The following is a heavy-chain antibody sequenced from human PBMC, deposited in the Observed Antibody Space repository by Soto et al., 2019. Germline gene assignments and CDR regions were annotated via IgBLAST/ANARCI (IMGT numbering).Heavy chain of an antibody. Sequence: GGSLRLSCAASGFTVSSNYMSWVRQAPGKGLEWVSVIYSGGSTYYADSVKGRFTISRDNSKNTLYLQMNSLRAEDTAVYYCARVSSYYGSGSDAFDIWGQGTMVTVSS. D-gene: IGHD3-10*01. CDR3: ARVSSYYGSGSDAFDI. V-gene: IGHV3-66*01. CDR1: GFTVSSNY. CDR2: IYSGGST. J-gene: IGHJ3*02.